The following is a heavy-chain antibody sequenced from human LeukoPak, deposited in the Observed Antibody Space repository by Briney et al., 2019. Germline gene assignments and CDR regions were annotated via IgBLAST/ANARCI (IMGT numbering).Heavy chain of an antibody. CDR3: AKRYCSGGACVYYYYYGMYV. CDR1: GFTFSTYA. Sequence: GGSLRLSCAASGFTFSTYAMSWVRQAPGKGLEWVSAISGSGSSTYYADSVKGRFTISRDNSKNTLYLQMNSLRAEDTALYYCAKRYCSGGACVYYYYYGMYVWGQGTTVTASS. J-gene: IGHJ6*02. D-gene: IGHD2-15*01. CDR2: ISGSGSST. V-gene: IGHV3-23*01.